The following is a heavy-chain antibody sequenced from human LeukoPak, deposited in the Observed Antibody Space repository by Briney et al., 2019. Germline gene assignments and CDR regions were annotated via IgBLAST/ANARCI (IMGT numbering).Heavy chain of an antibody. CDR1: GFTFSSFG. J-gene: IGHJ4*02. D-gene: IGHD5-12*01. V-gene: IGHV3-23*01. CDR2: ISGSGGST. Sequence: PGGSLRLSCAASGFTFSSFGMNWVRQAPGKGLEWVSAISGSGGSTYYADSVKGRFTISRDNSKNTLYLQMNSLRAEDTAVYYCAKDSYVDISGYWGQGTLVTVSS. CDR3: AKDSYVDISGY.